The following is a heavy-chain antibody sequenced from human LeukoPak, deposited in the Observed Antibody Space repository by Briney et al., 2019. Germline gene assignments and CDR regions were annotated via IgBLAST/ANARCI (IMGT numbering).Heavy chain of an antibody. CDR1: GDSISSSSYY. D-gene: IGHD6-19*01. CDR3: AAQAVADAFDI. J-gene: IGHJ3*02. Sequence: SETLSLTCTVSGDSISSSSYYWSWIRQPPGKGLEWIGYIYYSGSTNYNPSLKSRVTISVDTSKNQFSLKLSSVTAADTAVYYCAAQAVADAFDIWGQGTMVTVSS. V-gene: IGHV4-61*01. CDR2: IYYSGST.